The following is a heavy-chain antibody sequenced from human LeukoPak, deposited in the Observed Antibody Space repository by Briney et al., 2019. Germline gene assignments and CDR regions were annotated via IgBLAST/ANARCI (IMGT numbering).Heavy chain of an antibody. CDR2: IKQDGNEK. V-gene: IGHV3-7*01. CDR3: ARDRASDCSGGSCYSRLFDY. Sequence: GGSLRLSCAASGFTFSNYGMHWVRQAPGKGLEWVANIKQDGNEKYYVDSVKGRFTISRDNAKNSLYLQMNSLRAEDTAVYYCARDRASDCSGGSCYSRLFDYWGQGTLVTVSS. J-gene: IGHJ4*02. D-gene: IGHD2-15*01. CDR1: GFTFSNYG.